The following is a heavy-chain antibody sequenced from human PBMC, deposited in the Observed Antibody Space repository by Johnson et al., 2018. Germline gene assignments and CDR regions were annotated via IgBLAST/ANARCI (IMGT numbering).Heavy chain of an antibody. CDR2: VSSSSSYI. V-gene: IGHV3-21*01. J-gene: IGHJ3*02. D-gene: IGHD3-3*02. CDR3: ARLSINDAFDI. Sequence: WVRQAPGKGLEWVSSVSSSSSYIYYADSVKGRFTISRDNAKNSLYLQMNSLRAEDTAVYYCARLSINDAFDIWGQGTMVTVSS.